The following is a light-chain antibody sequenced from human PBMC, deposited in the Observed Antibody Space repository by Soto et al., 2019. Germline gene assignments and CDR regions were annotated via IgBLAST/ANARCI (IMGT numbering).Light chain of an antibody. Sequence: DIQMTQSPSTLSASVGDRVTITCWASQSISDLLAWYQQKPGKAPKLLIYTASNLESGVPFRFSGSGSGTEFALTISSLQPDDFATYYCQQFHRYPWTFGQGTKVEIK. CDR3: QQFHRYPWT. CDR1: QSISDL. J-gene: IGKJ1*01. V-gene: IGKV1-5*03. CDR2: TAS.